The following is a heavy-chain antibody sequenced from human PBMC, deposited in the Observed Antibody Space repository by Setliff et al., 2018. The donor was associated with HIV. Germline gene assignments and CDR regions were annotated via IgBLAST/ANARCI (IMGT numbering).Heavy chain of an antibody. D-gene: IGHD3-16*02. J-gene: IGHJ3*02. CDR2: IWSDGSNK. CDR3: AKVFWGSYPTPDAFDI. CDR1: GFIFSDCG. V-gene: IGHV3-33*06. Sequence: GGSLRLSCVASGFIFSDCGMHWVRQAPGKGLEWVAVIWSDGSNKYYADSVKGRFSISRDNSKNTLHLQLNSLRAEDTAVYYCAKVFWGSYPTPDAFDIWGQGTMVTVSS.